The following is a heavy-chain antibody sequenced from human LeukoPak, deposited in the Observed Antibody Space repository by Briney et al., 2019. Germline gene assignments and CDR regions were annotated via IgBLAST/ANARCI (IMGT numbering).Heavy chain of an antibody. CDR1: GGSFSGYY. J-gene: IGHJ4*02. Sequence: SETLSLTCAVYGGSFSGYYWSWIRQPPGKGLEWMGEINHSGSTNYNPSLKSRVTISVDTSKNQFSLKLTSVTAADTAMYYCARILDSYGSDYFDYWGQGTLVTVSS. CDR3: ARILDSYGSDYFDY. V-gene: IGHV4-34*01. D-gene: IGHD5-18*01. CDR2: INHSGST.